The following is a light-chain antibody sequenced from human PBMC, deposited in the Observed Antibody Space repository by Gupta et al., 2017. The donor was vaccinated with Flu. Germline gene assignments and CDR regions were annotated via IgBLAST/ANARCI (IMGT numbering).Light chain of an antibody. CDR2: KGS. Sequence: DIQMTQSPSTLSASVGDRVTITCRASQSIDTWLAWYQQNPGKAPNLLIYKGSNLQSWVPSSFSGSGSGTQFTLTISSLQPDDFASYYCQQYKSFWTFGQGTKVEIK. CDR3: QQYKSFWT. CDR1: QSIDTW. V-gene: IGKV1-5*03. J-gene: IGKJ1*01.